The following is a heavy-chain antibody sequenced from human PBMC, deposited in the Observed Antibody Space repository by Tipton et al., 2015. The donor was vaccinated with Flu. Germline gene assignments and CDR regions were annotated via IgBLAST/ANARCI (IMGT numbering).Heavy chain of an antibody. Sequence: SLRLSCAASGFTFTNAWMSWVRQAPGKGLEWVGRIKSKTDGATTDYAAPVKGRFTISRDDSKNRLYLQMNSLKTEDTAVYYCTTDTIWEMATVFEYWGQGTLVTVSS. CDR3: TTDTIWEMATVFEY. V-gene: IGHV3-15*01. D-gene: IGHD5-24*01. CDR2: IKSKTDGATT. CDR1: GFTFTNAW. J-gene: IGHJ4*02.